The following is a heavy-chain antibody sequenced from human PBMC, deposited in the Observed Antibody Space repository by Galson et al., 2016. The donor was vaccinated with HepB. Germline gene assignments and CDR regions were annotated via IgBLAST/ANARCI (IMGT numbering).Heavy chain of an antibody. CDR3: ARDLTGPAFDI. V-gene: IGHV4-39*02. J-gene: IGHJ3*02. Sequence: SETLSLTCTGSGDSINTGNYYWAWIRQPPGKGLEWIATIYYTGTTYYNPPLKSRLTISVDTSYNQFSLHLNSVTAADTAVYYCARDLTGPAFDIWSQGTMVTVSS. CDR1: GDSINTGNYY. CDR2: IYYTGTT.